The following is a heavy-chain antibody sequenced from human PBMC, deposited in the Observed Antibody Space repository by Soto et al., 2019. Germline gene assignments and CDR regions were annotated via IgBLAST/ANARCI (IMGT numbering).Heavy chain of an antibody. CDR3: ARANYDSSGYYLYYYYGMDV. Sequence: VQLVQSGAEVKKPGSSVKVSCKASGGTFSSYAISWVRQAPGQGLEWMGGIIPIFGTANYAQKFQGRVTITADKSTSTAYMELSSLRSEDTAVYYCARANYDSSGYYLYYYYGMDVWGQGTTVTVSS. CDR2: IIPIFGTA. D-gene: IGHD3-22*01. CDR1: GGTFSSYA. V-gene: IGHV1-69*06. J-gene: IGHJ6*02.